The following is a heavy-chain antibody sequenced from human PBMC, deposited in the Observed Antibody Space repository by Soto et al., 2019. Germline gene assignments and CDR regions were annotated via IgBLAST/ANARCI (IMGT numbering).Heavy chain of an antibody. J-gene: IGHJ5*01. CDR1: GDSVSTNSAT. Sequence: QVQLQQSGPGLVKPSQTLSLTCAISGDSVSTNSATWDWIRQSPSRGLEWLGRTYYRSKWYNDYAISVECRITINPHTSTTHLSLPLNSVTPDDTAVYYCARLIGPSWLDSWGQGTLVTVSS. V-gene: IGHV6-1*01. D-gene: IGHD2-8*01. CDR2: TYYRSKWYN. CDR3: ARLIGPSWLDS.